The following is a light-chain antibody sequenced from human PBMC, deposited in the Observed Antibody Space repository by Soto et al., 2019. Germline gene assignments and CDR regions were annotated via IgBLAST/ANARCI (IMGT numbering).Light chain of an antibody. CDR2: GNS. V-gene: IGLV1-40*01. Sequence: QSVLTQPPSVSGAPGQRVTISCTGSSSNIGAGYDVHWYQPLPGTAPKLLIYGNSNRPSGVPDRFSGSKSGTSASLAITWLQAEDEADYYCQSYDSSLSGYVFGTGTKVTVL. CDR3: QSYDSSLSGYV. J-gene: IGLJ1*01. CDR1: SSNIGAGYD.